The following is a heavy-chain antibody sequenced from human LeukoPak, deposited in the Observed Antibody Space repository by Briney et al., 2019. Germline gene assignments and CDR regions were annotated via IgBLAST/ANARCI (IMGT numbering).Heavy chain of an antibody. Sequence: SSQTLSLTCTVSGDSISSGVSYWSWIRQHPGRGLEWIGNIYYSGSTHYNPSLKSRLTISVDTSKNQFSLKLSSVTAADTAVYYCARAPHYDISAFGYWGQGTLVTVSS. D-gene: IGHD3-9*01. CDR3: ARAPHYDISAFGY. CDR1: GDSISSGVSY. V-gene: IGHV4-31*03. CDR2: IYYSGST. J-gene: IGHJ4*02.